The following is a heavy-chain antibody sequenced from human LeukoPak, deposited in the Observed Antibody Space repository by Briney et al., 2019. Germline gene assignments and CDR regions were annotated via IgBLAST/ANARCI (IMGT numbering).Heavy chain of an antibody. CDR2: ISYDGSNK. D-gene: IGHD6-6*01. CDR1: GFTFSSYG. CDR3: AKDSSTSNYYFGLDV. J-gene: IGHJ6*02. Sequence: GGSLRLSCAASGFTFSSYGIHWVRQAPGKGLEWVAVISYDGSNKYYADSVKGRFTISRDNSKNTLYLQMNSLRAEDTAVYYCAKDSSTSNYYFGLDVWGQGTTVTVSS. V-gene: IGHV3-30*18.